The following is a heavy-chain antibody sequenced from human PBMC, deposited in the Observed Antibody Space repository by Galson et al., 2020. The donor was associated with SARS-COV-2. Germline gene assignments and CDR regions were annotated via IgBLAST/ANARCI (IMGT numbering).Heavy chain of an antibody. D-gene: IGHD3-3*01. CDR2: IYFSGST. V-gene: IGHV4-59*08. CDR3: ARQGGITIFGVVITPYFDY. J-gene: IGHJ4*02. CDR1: GGSISSYY. Sequence: SETLSLTCTVSGGSISSYYWTWIRQPPGKGLEWIGYIYFSGSTNYNPPLKSRVTISVDTSKNQFPLKLSSVTAADTAVYYCARQGGITIFGVVITPYFDYWGQGTLVTVSS.